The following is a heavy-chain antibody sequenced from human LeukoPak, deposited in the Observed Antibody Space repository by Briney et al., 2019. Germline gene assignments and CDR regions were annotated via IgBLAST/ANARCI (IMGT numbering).Heavy chain of an antibody. D-gene: IGHD4-17*01. CDR2: INHSGST. Sequence: ASETLSLTCAAYGGSFSGYYWSWIRQPPGKGLEWIGEINHSGSTNYNPSLKSRVTISVDTSKNQFSLKLSSVTAADTAVYYCATTTLYYYYYYMDVWGKGTTVTVSS. CDR1: GGSFSGYY. J-gene: IGHJ6*03. V-gene: IGHV4-34*01. CDR3: ATTTLYYYYYYMDV.